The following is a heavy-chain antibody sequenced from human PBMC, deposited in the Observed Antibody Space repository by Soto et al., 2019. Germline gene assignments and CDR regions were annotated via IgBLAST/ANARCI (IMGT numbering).Heavy chain of an antibody. Sequence: QVQLVQSGAEAKKPGASVKVSGKASGYTFNSYGISWVRQAPGQGLAWMGWISAYNGNTNYAQKLQGRVHMTTGTTTSAAYTEMRSRRSDDTAVYYCARDSSSRSWNDFDLWGRGTLVTVSS. CDR2: ISAYNGNT. CDR1: GYTFNSYG. CDR3: ARDSSSRSWNDFDL. D-gene: IGHD6-13*01. V-gene: IGHV1-18*01. J-gene: IGHJ2*01.